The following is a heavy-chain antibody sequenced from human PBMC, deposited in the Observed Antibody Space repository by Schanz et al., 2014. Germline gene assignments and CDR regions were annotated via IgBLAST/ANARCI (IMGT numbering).Heavy chain of an antibody. J-gene: IGHJ4*02. CDR1: GGTFSSDT. V-gene: IGHV1-69*02. D-gene: IGHD4-17*01. CDR2: IVPIAGIT. Sequence: QVHLVQSGAEVKKPGSSVKVSCKASGGTFSSDTFSWVRQAPGQGLEWMGRIVPIAGITNYAQRFQGRVTITADKSSDTAYMELSSLRSEDTAVYYCARGYCDSPTDFWGQGTLVTVSS. CDR3: ARGYCDSPTDF.